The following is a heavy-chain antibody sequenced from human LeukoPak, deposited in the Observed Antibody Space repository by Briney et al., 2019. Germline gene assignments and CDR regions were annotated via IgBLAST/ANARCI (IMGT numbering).Heavy chain of an antibody. V-gene: IGHV3-74*01. D-gene: IGHD1-14*01. CDR3: ARSNQADDY. CDR1: GFTFGNYW. Sequence: GGSLRLSCAASGFTFGNYWMHWVRQVPGKGLVWVSRTNPGGSNTAYADSVKGRFTISRDNARNTLYLQMDSLRAEDTAVYYCARSNQADDYWGQGTLVTVSS. J-gene: IGHJ4*02. CDR2: TNPGGSNT.